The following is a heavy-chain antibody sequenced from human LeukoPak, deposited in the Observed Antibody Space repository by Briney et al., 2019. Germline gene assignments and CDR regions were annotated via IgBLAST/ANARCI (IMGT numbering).Heavy chain of an antibody. CDR1: GFTFSSYG. Sequence: PGGSLRLSCAASGFTFSSYGMHCVRQAPGKGLEWVAVIWYDGSNKYYADSVKGRFTISRDNSKNTLYLQMNSLRAEDTAVYYCARDDYGDYSFIDYWGQGALVTVSS. D-gene: IGHD4-17*01. CDR2: IWYDGSNK. J-gene: IGHJ4*02. V-gene: IGHV3-33*01. CDR3: ARDDYGDYSFIDY.